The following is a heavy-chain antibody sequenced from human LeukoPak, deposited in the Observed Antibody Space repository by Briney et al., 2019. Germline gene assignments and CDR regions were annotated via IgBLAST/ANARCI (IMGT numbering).Heavy chain of an antibody. D-gene: IGHD2-15*01. J-gene: IGHJ4*02. CDR1: GFTFSSYA. CDR2: LSGSGGSR. CDR3: VKYSDCSGGSCYFCDY. Sequence: GGSLRLSCAASGFTFSSYAMSCVPQPRGKGLEGGSALSGSGGSRYYADSVEGRFTISRDNYKNTLYLQMNSLRDEDRAVYYCVKYSDCSGGSCYFCDYWGQGTLVTVSS. V-gene: IGHV3-23*01.